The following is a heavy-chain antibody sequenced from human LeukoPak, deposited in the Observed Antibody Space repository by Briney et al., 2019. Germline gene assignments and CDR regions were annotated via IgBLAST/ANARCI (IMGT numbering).Heavy chain of an antibody. CDR2: VSSSSSYI. D-gene: IGHD4-17*01. CDR1: GFTFSSYS. V-gene: IGHV3-21*01. J-gene: IGHJ3*02. CDR3: ARELSYGVIGHAFDI. Sequence: GGSLRLSCAASGFTFSSYSMNWVRQAPGKGLEWVSSVSSSSSYIYYADSVKGRFTISRDNAKNSLYLQMNSLRAEDTAVYYCARELSYGVIGHAFDIWGQGTMVTVSS.